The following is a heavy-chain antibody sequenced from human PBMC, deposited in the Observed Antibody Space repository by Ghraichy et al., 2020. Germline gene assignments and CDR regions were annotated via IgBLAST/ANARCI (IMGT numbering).Heavy chain of an antibody. CDR3: AGSFAVITYFAL. Sequence: SETLSLTCTVSGGSISSSNYYWGWIRQAPGKGLEWIGSMHHSGSTYYSPSLGSRVTMSADRSTNQFSLKLSSVTAADTAVYYCAGSFAVITYFALWGRCTLVTVSS. J-gene: IGHJ2*01. CDR1: GGSISSSNYY. D-gene: IGHD4-23*01. V-gene: IGHV4-39*01. CDR2: MHHSGST.